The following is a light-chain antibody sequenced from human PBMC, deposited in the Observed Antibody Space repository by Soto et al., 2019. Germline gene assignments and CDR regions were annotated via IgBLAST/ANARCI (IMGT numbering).Light chain of an antibody. CDR3: QQYDSYPIT. CDR1: QGISNY. CDR2: AAS. J-gene: IGKJ5*01. V-gene: IGKV1-16*01. Sequence: DIQMTQSPSSLSASVGDRVTITCRASQGISNYLAWLQQKPGNAPKCLIYAASTLHSGVPSSFSCSGSGTDFNLTISSLQSEDIATYYCQQYDSYPITFGQGTRLDLK.